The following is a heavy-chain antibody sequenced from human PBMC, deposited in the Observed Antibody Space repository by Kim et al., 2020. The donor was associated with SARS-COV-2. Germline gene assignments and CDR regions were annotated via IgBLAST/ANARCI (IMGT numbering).Heavy chain of an antibody. D-gene: IGHD5-18*01. J-gene: IGHJ6*02. V-gene: IGHV4-34*01. CDR3: ARRGSTLPGYSYGPRYYYYYGMDV. CDR2: INHSGST. Sequence: SETLSLICAVYGGSFSGYYWSWIRQPPGKGLEWIGEINHSGSTNYNPSLKSRVTISVDTSKNQFSLKLSSVTAADTAVYYCARRGSTLPGYSYGPRYYYYYGMDVWGQGTTVTVSS. CDR1: GGSFSGYY.